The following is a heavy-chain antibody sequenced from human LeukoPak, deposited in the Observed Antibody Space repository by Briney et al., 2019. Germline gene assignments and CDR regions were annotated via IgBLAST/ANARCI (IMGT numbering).Heavy chain of an antibody. V-gene: IGHV3-30*18. CDR3: AKVFYSSSWYDY. Sequence: GGSLRLSCAASGFTFSDYVMHWVRQALGKGLEWVALISYDGSNKYYADSVKGRFTISRDNSKNTLYLQMNSLRAEDTAVYYCAKVFYSSSWYDYWGQGTLVTVSS. J-gene: IGHJ4*02. CDR1: GFTFSDYV. D-gene: IGHD6-13*01. CDR2: ISYDGSNK.